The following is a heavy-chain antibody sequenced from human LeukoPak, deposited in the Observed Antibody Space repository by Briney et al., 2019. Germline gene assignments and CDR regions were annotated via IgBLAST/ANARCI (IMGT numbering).Heavy chain of an antibody. CDR3: ASPVYSGSYPPDY. CDR1: GFTFSSYS. Sequence: HPGGSLRLSCAASGFTFSSYSMNWVRQAPGKGLECISYISSSSSTIYYADSVKGRFTISRDNAKNSLYLQMNSLRAEDTAVYYCASPVYSGSYPPDYWGQGTLVTVFS. J-gene: IGHJ4*02. V-gene: IGHV3-48*01. D-gene: IGHD1-26*01. CDR2: ISSSSSTI.